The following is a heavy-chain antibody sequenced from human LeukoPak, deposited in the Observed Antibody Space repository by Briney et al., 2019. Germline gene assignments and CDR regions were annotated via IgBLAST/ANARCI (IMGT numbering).Heavy chain of an antibody. Sequence: PSQTLSLTCTVSGGSISSYYWSWIRQPAGKGLEWIGRIYTSGGTNYNPSLKSRVTMSIDTSKNQFSLKLSSVTAADTAVYYCARDYYDSSGYYYALWGQGTLVTVSS. CDR2: IYTSGGT. J-gene: IGHJ4*02. V-gene: IGHV4-4*07. CDR3: ARDYYDSSGYYYAL. D-gene: IGHD3-22*01. CDR1: GGSISSYY.